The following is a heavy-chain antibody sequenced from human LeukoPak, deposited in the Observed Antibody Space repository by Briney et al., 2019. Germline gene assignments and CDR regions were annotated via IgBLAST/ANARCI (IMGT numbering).Heavy chain of an antibody. CDR1: GFTFSSYG. CDR3: AKEVWVGSGSYPYY. V-gene: IGHV3-30*02. D-gene: IGHD3-10*01. J-gene: IGHJ4*02. Sequence: GGSLRLSCAASGFTFSSYGMHWVRQAPGKWLEWVAFIRYDGSNKYYADSVKGRFTISRDNSKNTLYLQMNSLRAEDTAVYYCAKEVWVGSGSYPYYWGQGTLVTVSS. CDR2: IRYDGSNK.